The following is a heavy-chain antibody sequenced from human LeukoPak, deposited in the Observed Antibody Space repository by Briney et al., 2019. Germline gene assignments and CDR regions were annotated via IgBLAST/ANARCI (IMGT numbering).Heavy chain of an antibody. Sequence: ASVKVSCKASGYTFTSYSMHWVRQAPGQGLEWMGWISAYNGNTNYAQQLQGRVTMTTDTSTSTAYMELRSLRSDDTAVYYCARDVSDFRSFSKYYYMDVWGKGTTVTVSS. D-gene: IGHD3-3*01. CDR1: GYTFTSYS. J-gene: IGHJ6*03. V-gene: IGHV1-18*04. CDR3: ARDVSDFRSFSKYYYMDV. CDR2: ISAYNGNT.